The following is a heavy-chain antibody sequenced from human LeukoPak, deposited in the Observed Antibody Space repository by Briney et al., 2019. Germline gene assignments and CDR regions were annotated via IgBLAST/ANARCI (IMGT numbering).Heavy chain of an antibody. V-gene: IGHV3-23*01. CDR1: GFTFNRNA. CDR2: ISDVGGRT. J-gene: IGHJ3*02. D-gene: IGHD3-9*01. Sequence: GGSLRLSCAASGFTFNRNAMTWVRQAPGKGLEWVSTISDVGGRTLYADSVKGRFIISRDNSQNMVYLQMNSLRAEDTAVYYCAKDGVLRYFDWLSTLENDAFDIWGQGTMVTVSS. CDR3: AKDGVLRYFDWLSTLENDAFDI.